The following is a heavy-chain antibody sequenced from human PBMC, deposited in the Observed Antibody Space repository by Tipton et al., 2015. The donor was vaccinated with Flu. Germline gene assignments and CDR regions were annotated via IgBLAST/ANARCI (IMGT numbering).Heavy chain of an antibody. Sequence: SLRLSCVASGFTFTTYAMTWVRQSPGKGLEWVSSVSVGGGSTYYADSVKGRFTISRDNSKNTLYLQMHSLRAEDTAIYYCAKVIPEKVSGLDYWGQGTLVTVSS. V-gene: IGHV3-23*01. D-gene: IGHD5/OR15-5a*01. CDR1: GFTFTTYA. J-gene: IGHJ4*02. CDR2: VSVGGGST. CDR3: AKVIPEKVSGLDY.